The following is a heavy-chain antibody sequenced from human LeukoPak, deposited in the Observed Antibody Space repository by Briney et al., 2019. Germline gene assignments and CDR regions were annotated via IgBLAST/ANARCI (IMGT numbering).Heavy chain of an antibody. CDR1: GGSISSYY. J-gene: IGHJ4*02. D-gene: IGHD5-24*01. Sequence: SETLSLTCTVSGGSISSYYWSWIRQPPGKGLEWIGYIYYSGSTKYNPSLKSRVTISEDTSRNQFSLKLSSVTAADTAVYFCARGYGYNSEYWGQGTLVTVSP. V-gene: IGHV4-59*01. CDR2: IYYSGST. CDR3: ARGYGYNSEY.